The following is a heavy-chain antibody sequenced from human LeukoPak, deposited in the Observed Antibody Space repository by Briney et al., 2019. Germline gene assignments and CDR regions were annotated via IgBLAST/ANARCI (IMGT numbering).Heavy chain of an antibody. D-gene: IGHD5-18*01. CDR3: ASGTGMVTDY. CDR1: GFTFSSYA. Sequence: GGSLRLSCAASGFTFSSYAMHWVRQAPGKGLEWVAVISYDGSNKYYADSVKGRFTISRDNSKNTPYLQMNSLRAEDTAVYYCASGTGMVTDYWGQGSLVTVSS. J-gene: IGHJ4*02. CDR2: ISYDGSNK. V-gene: IGHV3-30-3*01.